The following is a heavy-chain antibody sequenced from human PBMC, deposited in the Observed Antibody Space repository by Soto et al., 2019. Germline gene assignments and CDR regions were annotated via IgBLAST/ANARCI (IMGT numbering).Heavy chain of an antibody. CDR2: IYYSGST. CDR1: GGSISSYY. V-gene: IGHV4-59*01. J-gene: IGHJ4*02. Sequence: SETLSLTCTVSGGSISSYYWSWIRQPPGKGLEWIGYIYYSGSTNYNPSLKSRVTISVDTSKNQFSLKLSSVTAADTAVYYCARVPYYDFWSGYSGFDYWGQGTLVTVSS. CDR3: ARVPYYDFWSGYSGFDY. D-gene: IGHD3-3*01.